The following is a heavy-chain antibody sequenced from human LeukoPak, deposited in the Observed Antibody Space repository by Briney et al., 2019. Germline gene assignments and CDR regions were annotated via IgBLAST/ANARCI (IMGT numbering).Heavy chain of an antibody. V-gene: IGHV3-23*01. CDR1: GFTFSSYG. J-gene: IGHJ6*03. CDR3: ARVLSGRGSLYSYYYYMDV. D-gene: IGHD3-10*01. CDR2: ISGSGGST. Sequence: QAGGSLRLSCAASGFTFSSYGMSWVRQAPGKGLEWVSAISGSGGSTYYGDSVKGRFTFSRDNSKNTLYLQMNSLRAEDTAVYYCARVLSGRGSLYSYYYYMDVWGKGTTVTIFS.